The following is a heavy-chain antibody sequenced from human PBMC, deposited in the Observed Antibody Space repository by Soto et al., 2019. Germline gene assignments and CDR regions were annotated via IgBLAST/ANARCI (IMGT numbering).Heavy chain of an antibody. D-gene: IGHD3-3*01. J-gene: IGHJ5*02. CDR1: GGSISSSSYY. V-gene: IGHV4-39*01. CDR2: VYYNGFT. Sequence: QLQLRESGPGLVKPSETLSLTCTVSGGSISSSSYYWAWNRQSPGKGLEWIGSVYYNGFTYYNPSLKSRVTISVDTSKNQFSLKLXSVTXAXXAVYYCARMGDFWSGPGELDPWGQGTLVTVSS. CDR3: ARMGDFWSGPGELDP.